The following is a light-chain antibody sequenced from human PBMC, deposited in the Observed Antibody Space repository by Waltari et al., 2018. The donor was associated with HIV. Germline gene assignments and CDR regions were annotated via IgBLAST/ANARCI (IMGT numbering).Light chain of an antibody. Sequence: SYELTQPSSVSVSPGQTTRIACSGDVLAKSYARWFQQKPGQAPVVMIYKEKERPSGIPERLSGSSSGTTGALTISGAQSEDEADYYCYSAADNMGVFGGGTKLTVL. CDR1: VLAKSY. CDR2: KEK. CDR3: YSAADNMGV. V-gene: IGLV3-27*01. J-gene: IGLJ3*02.